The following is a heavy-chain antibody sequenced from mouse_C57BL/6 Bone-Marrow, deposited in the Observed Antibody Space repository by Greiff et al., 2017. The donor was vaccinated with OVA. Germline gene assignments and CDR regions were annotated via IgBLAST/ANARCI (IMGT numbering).Heavy chain of an antibody. V-gene: IGHV1-81*01. Sequence: VMLQQSGAELARPGASVKLSCKASGYTFTSYGISWVKQRTGQGLEWIGEIYPRSGNTYYNEKFKGKATLTADKSSSTAYMELRSLTSEDSAVYFCARYGSSHRYYFDYWGQGTTLTVSS. CDR2: IYPRSGNT. J-gene: IGHJ2*01. CDR3: ARYGSSHRYYFDY. D-gene: IGHD1-1*01. CDR1: GYTFTSYG.